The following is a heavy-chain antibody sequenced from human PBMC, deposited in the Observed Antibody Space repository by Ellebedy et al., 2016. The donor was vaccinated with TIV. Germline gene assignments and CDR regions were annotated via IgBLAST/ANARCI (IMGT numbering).Heavy chain of an antibody. CDR2: FDPSDSYT. J-gene: IGHJ3*01. Sequence: PGGSLRLSCKASGYNFTKNWINWVRQMPGKGLEWMGRFDPSDSYTNYSPSFRGHVTISSDKSHNTAHLQWSSLKASDTAIYYCARIYEGTLVNVWGQGTMVTVSS. CDR1: GYNFTKNW. V-gene: IGHV5-10-1*01. D-gene: IGHD1-7*01. CDR3: ARIYEGTLVNV.